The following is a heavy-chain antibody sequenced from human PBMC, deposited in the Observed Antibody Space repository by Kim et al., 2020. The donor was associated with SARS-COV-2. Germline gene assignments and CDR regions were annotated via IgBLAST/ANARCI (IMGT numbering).Heavy chain of an antibody. J-gene: IGHJ1*01. Sequence: KFQGRVTITADESTSTAYMELSSLRSEDTAVYYCACIVVVTAILAEYFQHWGQGTLVTVSS. D-gene: IGHD2-21*02. CDR3: ACIVVVTAILAEYFQH. V-gene: IGHV1-69*01.